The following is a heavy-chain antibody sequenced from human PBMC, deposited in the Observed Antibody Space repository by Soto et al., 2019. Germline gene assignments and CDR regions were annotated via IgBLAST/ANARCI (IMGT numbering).Heavy chain of an antibody. D-gene: IGHD3-16*01. CDR2: TSYDGSNK. CDR1: GFTFRSYV. J-gene: IGHJ1*01. CDR3: ARWGTTGGLDV. V-gene: IGHV3-33*05. Sequence: QVQLVESGGGVVQPGTSLRLSCVGSGFTFRSYVIHWVRQAPGKGLEWVALTSYDGSNKDYGDSVKGRFTISRDNSRNTVDLQMDSLRREDTALYYCARWGTTGGLDVWGQGNVVSVSS.